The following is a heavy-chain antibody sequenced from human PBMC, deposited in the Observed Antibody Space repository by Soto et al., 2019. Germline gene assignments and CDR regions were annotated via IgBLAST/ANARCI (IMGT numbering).Heavy chain of an antibody. D-gene: IGHD2-21*02. CDR3: ARCGGDCSDKWFDP. J-gene: IGHJ5*02. CDR1: GGSISSGDYY. Sequence: SETLSLTCTVSGGSISSGDYYWSWIRQPPGKGLEWIGYIYYSGSTYYNPSLKSRVTISSDTSKNQLSLKLSSVTAADTAVYYCARCGGDCSDKWFDPWGQGTLVTVSS. CDR2: IYYSGST. V-gene: IGHV4-30-4*02.